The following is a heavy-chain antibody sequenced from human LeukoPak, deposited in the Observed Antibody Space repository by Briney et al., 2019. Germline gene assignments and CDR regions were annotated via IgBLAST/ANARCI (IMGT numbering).Heavy chain of an antibody. J-gene: IGHJ3*02. CDR1: GFTFSSYV. V-gene: IGHV3-74*01. D-gene: IGHD3-22*01. Sequence: GGSLRLSCAASGFTFSSYVMNWVRQAPGKGLVWVSRISGDEIWTSYADSVKGRFIISRDNAKNTVYLQMSSLRTEDTAVYYCAREYNSGPKQTDAFDIWGQGTMVTVSS. CDR3: AREYNSGPKQTDAFDI. CDR2: ISGDEIWT.